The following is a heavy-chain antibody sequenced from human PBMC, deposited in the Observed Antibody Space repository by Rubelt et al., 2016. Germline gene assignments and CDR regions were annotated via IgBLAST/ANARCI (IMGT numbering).Heavy chain of an antibody. CDR2: INHSGST. CDR3: ARAGDFGSGYPFDY. CDR1: GYSISNGYY. D-gene: IGHD3-3*01. Sequence: QVQLQESGPGLVKPSETLSLTCSVSGYSISNGYYWSWIRQPPGKGLEWIGEINHSGSTNYNPSLKSRVTISVDTSKNQCSRKLSSVTAADTAVYYCARAGDFGSGYPFDYGGQGTLVTVSS. V-gene: IGHV4-38-2*02. J-gene: IGHJ4*02.